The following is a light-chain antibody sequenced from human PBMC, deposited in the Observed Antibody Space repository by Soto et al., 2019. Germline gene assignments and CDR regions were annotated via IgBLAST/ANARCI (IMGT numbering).Light chain of an antibody. J-gene: IGKJ1*01. CDR2: GTS. CDR3: QQYGNSRWT. Sequence: EIVVTQSPDTLSLSPAERATLSCRASQSVSSSYLAWYQQTPGQAPRLLIYGTSNRATGIPDRFSGSGSGTDFTLTISRLEPEDFAVYYCQQYGNSRWTFGQGTKVEIK. V-gene: IGKV3-20*01. CDR1: QSVSSSY.